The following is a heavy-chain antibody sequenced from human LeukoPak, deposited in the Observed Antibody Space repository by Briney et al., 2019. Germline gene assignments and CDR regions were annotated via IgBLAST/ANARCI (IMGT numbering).Heavy chain of an antibody. V-gene: IGHV3-7*01. CDR2: IKQDGSEK. D-gene: IGHD6-19*01. CDR1: GFTFSSYW. J-gene: IGHJ6*02. CDR3: ARSSTWLSYGMDV. Sequence: GGSLRLSCAASGFTFSSYWMSWVRQAPGKGLEWVANIKQDGSEKYYVYSVKGRFTISRDNAKNSLYLQMNGLRAEDTAVYYCARSSTWLSYGMDVWGQGTTVTVSS.